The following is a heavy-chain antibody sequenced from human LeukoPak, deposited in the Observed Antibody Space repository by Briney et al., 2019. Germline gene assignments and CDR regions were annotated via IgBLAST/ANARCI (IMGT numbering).Heavy chain of an antibody. J-gene: IGHJ4*02. CDR3: AKAAGVVPAAQAFDY. CDR1: GFTFSSYA. CDR2: INSNGGST. V-gene: IGHV3-64*01. Sequence: GGSLRLSCAASGFTFSSYAMHWVRQAPGKGLEYVSAINSNGGSTYYANSVKGRFTISRDNSKNTLYLQMGSLRAEDMAVYYCAKAAGVVPAAQAFDYWGQGTLVTVSS. D-gene: IGHD2-2*01.